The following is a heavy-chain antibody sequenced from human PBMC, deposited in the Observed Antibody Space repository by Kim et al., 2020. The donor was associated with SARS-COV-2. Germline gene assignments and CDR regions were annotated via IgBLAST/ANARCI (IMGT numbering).Heavy chain of an antibody. CDR2: IKSKTDGGTT. D-gene: IGHD5-12*01. CDR1: GFTFSNAW. CDR3: TTGYSGYDYDAFDI. Sequence: GGSLRLSCAASGFTFSNAWMSWVRQAPGKGLEWVGRIKSKTDGGTTDYAAPVKGRFTISRDDSKNTLYLQMNSLKTEDTAVYYCTTGYSGYDYDAFDIWGQGTTVTVSS. V-gene: IGHV3-15*01. J-gene: IGHJ3*02.